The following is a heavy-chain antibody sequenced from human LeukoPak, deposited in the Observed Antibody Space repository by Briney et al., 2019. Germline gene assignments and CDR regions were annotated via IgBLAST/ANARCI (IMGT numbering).Heavy chain of an antibody. Sequence: PGGSLRLSCAASGFTFSSYGMHWVRQAPGKGLEWVAFIRYDGSNKYYADSVKGRFTISRDNSKNTLYLQMNNLRAEDTAVYYCAKDRFAMIVVVTLDYWGQGTLVTVSS. CDR3: AKDRFAMIVVVTLDY. CDR1: GFTFSSYG. J-gene: IGHJ4*02. CDR2: IRYDGSNK. V-gene: IGHV3-30*02. D-gene: IGHD3-22*01.